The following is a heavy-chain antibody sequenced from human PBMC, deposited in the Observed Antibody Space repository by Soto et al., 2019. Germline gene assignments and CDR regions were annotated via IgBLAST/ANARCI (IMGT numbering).Heavy chain of an antibody. V-gene: IGHV3-33*01. CDR2: IWYDGTQK. Sequence: QVQLEESGGGVVQPGRSLRLSCEASGFTFNTYSMHWVRQPPGKGLEWLAAIWYDGTQKYYADSVKGRFIISRDNSKKPLYLEMNSLSAEDTAVYYCARAGGTTVTGLWHFDSWGQGTLVTVSS. CDR1: GFTFNTYS. J-gene: IGHJ4*02. D-gene: IGHD4-17*01. CDR3: ARAGGTTVTGLWHFDS.